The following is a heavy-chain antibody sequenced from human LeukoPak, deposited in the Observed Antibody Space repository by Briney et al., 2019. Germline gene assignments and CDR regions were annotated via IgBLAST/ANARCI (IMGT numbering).Heavy chain of an antibody. D-gene: IGHD5-12*01. CDR3: ARAVGYSGYDWGSAFDY. CDR1: GYTFTGYY. CDR2: INPNSGGT. Sequence: ASVKVSCKASGYTFTGYYMHWVRQAPGQGLEWMGWINPNSGGTNYAQKFQGRDTMTRDTSISTAYMELSRLRSDDTAVYYCARAVGYSGYDWGSAFDYWGQGTLVTVSS. J-gene: IGHJ4*02. V-gene: IGHV1-2*02.